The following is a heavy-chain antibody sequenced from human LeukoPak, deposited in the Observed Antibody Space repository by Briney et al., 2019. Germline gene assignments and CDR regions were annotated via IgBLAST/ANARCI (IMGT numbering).Heavy chain of an antibody. CDR1: GFTFSDYG. CDR3: ARDAYYDSSGYYSKHAFDI. V-gene: IGHV3-21*01. J-gene: IGHJ3*02. CDR2: ISSSSSYI. D-gene: IGHD3-22*01. Sequence: GGSLRLSCAASGFTFSDYGMNWVRQAPGKGLEWVSSISSSSSYIYYADSVKGRFTISRDNAKNSLYLQMNSLRAEDTAVYYCARDAYYDSSGYYSKHAFDIWGQGTMVTVSS.